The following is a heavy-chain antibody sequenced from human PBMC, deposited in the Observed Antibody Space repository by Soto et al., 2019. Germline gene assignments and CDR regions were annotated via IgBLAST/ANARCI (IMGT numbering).Heavy chain of an antibody. D-gene: IGHD3-10*01. CDR3: ARGGTMVRGGGLFYFDY. CDR1: GGSISSGGYY. Sequence: QVQLQESGPGLVKPSQTLSLTCTVSGGSISSGGYYWSWIRQHPGKGLEWIGYMYYSGSTYYNPSRKSRITRSVDTSKKKFSLKLSAVTAADTAVYDCARGGTMVRGGGLFYFDYWGQGTLVPVSS. V-gene: IGHV4-31*03. J-gene: IGHJ4*02. CDR2: MYYSGST.